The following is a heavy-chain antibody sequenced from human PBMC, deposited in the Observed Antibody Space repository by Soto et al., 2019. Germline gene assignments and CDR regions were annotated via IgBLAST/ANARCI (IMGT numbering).Heavy chain of an antibody. CDR1: GGSISSYY. CDR2: IYHSGST. Sequence: SETLSLTCTVSGGSISSYYWSWIRQPPGKGLEWIGYIYHSGSTNYNPSLKSRVTISVDRSKNQFSLKLSSVTAADTAVYYCARGGAYWYDSSGYYYFDYWGQGTLVTVSS. J-gene: IGHJ4*02. V-gene: IGHV4-59*12. D-gene: IGHD3-22*01. CDR3: ARGGAYWYDSSGYYYFDY.